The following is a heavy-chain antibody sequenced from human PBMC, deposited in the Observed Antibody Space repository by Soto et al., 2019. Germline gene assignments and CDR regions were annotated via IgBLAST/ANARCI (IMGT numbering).Heavy chain of an antibody. D-gene: IGHD6-19*01. CDR2: INWNGGST. Sequence: EVQLVESGGGVVRPGGSLRLSCAASGFTCDDYGMIWGRQAPGKGLEWVSGINWNGGSTGYADSVKGRFTISRDNAKNSLYLQMNSLRAEDTALYYCARLYSSGWYGPGRYWGQGTLVTVSS. CDR1: GFTCDDYG. CDR3: ARLYSSGWYGPGRY. V-gene: IGHV3-20*04. J-gene: IGHJ4*02.